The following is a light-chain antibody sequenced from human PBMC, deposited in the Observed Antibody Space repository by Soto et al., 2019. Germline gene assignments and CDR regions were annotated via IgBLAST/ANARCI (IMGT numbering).Light chain of an antibody. Sequence: DIQMTQSTSTLSGSVGDIVAMSCRASQTISSWLAWYQQKPGKAPKLLIYTASGLQSGVPLRFSGSGSGTDFTLTISSLQPEDFATYYCQQGYSTPRTFGQGTKVDIK. V-gene: IGKV1-39*01. CDR1: QTISSW. CDR3: QQGYSTPRT. CDR2: TAS. J-gene: IGKJ1*01.